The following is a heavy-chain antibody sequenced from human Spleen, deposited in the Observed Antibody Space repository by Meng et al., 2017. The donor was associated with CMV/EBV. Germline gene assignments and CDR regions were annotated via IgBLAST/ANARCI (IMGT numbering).Heavy chain of an antibody. CDR1: GYTFTGYY. V-gene: IGHV5-51*01. Sequence: KVSCKASGYTFTGYYMHWVRQAPGQGLEWMGIIYPGDSDTRYSPSFQGQVTISADKSISTAYLQWSSLKASDTAMYFCVRHGESRVINRGSHYHGMDVWGQGTTVTVSS. CDR2: IYPGDSDT. D-gene: IGHD2/OR15-2a*01. CDR3: VRHGESRVINRGSHYHGMDV. J-gene: IGHJ6*02.